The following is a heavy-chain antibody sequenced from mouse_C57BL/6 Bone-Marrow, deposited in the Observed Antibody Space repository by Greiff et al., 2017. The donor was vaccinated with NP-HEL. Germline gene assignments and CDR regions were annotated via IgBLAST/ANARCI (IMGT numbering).Heavy chain of an antibody. D-gene: IGHD2-3*01. CDR3: ARRGGLYYYAMDY. CDR2: ISNGGGST. Sequence: DVKLVESGGGLVQPGGSLKLSCAASGFTFSDYYMYWVRQTPEKRLEWVAYISNGGGSTYYPDTVKGRFTISRDNAKNTLYRQMSRLKSEDTAMYYCARRGGLYYYAMDYWGQGTSVTVSS. V-gene: IGHV5-12*01. J-gene: IGHJ4*01. CDR1: GFTFSDYY.